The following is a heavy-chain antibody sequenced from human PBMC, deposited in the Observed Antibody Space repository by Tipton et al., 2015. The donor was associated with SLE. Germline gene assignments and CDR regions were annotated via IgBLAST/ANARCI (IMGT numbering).Heavy chain of an antibody. CDR1: GFSFSAYG. CDR3: ARVLRFLEWLPLDY. D-gene: IGHD3-3*01. Sequence: SLRLSCVASGFSFSAYGMSWVRQAPGKGLEWVSTISGRGGSKYYADSVKGRFIISRDNSRNTLDLQMSSLRVEDTAVYYCARVLRFLEWLPLDYWGQGTLVTVSS. CDR2: ISGRGGSK. J-gene: IGHJ4*02. V-gene: IGHV3-23*01.